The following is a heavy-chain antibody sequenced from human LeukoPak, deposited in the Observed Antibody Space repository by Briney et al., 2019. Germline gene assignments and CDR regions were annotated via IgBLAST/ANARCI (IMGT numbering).Heavy chain of an antibody. Sequence: PGGSLRLSCAASGLTFSSYSMNWVRQAPGKRLEWLSYISGGSGSIIHADSVRGRFTISRDDAMNSLYLQMNSLRAEDTAVYYCARDCRPYCASSSYYHMDVWGQGTTVTVSS. J-gene: IGHJ6*02. CDR1: GLTFSSYS. CDR2: ISGGSGSI. V-gene: IGHV3-48*01. CDR3: ARDCRPYCASSSYYHMDV. D-gene: IGHD2-21*02.